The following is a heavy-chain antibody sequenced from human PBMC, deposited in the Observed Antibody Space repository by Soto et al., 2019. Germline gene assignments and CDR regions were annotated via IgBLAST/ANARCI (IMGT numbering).Heavy chain of an antibody. J-gene: IGHJ5*02. D-gene: IGHD3-9*01. CDR1: GGSFSGYY. CDR2: INHSGST. CDR3: ARGNLRYFDCLLSYNWFDP. V-gene: IGHV4-34*01. Sequence: SETLSLTCAVYGGSFSGYYWSWIRQPPGKGLEWIGEINHSGSTNYNPSLKSRVTISVDTSKNQFSLKLSSVTAADTAVYYCARGNLRYFDCLLSYNWFDPWGQGTLVTVSS.